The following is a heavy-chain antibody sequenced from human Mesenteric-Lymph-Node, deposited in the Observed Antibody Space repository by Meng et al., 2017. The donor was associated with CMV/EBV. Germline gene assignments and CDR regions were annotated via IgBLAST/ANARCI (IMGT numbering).Heavy chain of an antibody. CDR2: ISSSSRYI. CDR3: ARVGVGSSSSFDY. Sequence: GESLKISCAASGFTFSSYSMNWVRQAPGKGLEWVSSISSSSRYIDYADSVKGRFTISRDNAKNSLYLQMNSLRAEDTAVYYCARVGVGSSSSFDYWGQGTLVTVSS. V-gene: IGHV3-21*01. CDR1: GFTFSSYS. J-gene: IGHJ4*02. D-gene: IGHD6-6*01.